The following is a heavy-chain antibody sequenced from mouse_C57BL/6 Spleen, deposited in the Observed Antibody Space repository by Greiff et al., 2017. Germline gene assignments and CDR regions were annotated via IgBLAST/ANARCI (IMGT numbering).Heavy chain of an antibody. J-gene: IGHJ2*01. V-gene: IGHV1-18*01. CDR1: GYTFTDYN. D-gene: IGHD1-1*01. CDR3: ARKRAYYGSSYFDY. Sequence: VQLQQSGPELVKPGASVKIPCKASGYTFTDYNMDWVKQSHGKSLEWIGDINPNNGGTIYNQKFKGKATLTVDKSSSTAYMELRSLTSEDTAVYYCARKRAYYGSSYFDYWGQGTTLTVSS. CDR2: INPNNGGT.